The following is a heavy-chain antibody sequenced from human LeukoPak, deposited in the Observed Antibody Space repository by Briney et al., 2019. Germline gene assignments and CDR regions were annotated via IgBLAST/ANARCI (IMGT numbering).Heavy chain of an antibody. D-gene: IGHD5-12*01. J-gene: IGHJ3*02. CDR1: GGTFSSFA. Sequence: ASVTVSCKASGGTFSSFAISWVRQAPGQGLEWMGGIIPIFGTANYAQKFQGRVTITTDESTSTAYMELSSLRSEDTAVYYCARDSAYDSLDAFDIWGQGTMVTVSS. CDR2: IIPIFGTA. CDR3: ARDSAYDSLDAFDI. V-gene: IGHV1-69*05.